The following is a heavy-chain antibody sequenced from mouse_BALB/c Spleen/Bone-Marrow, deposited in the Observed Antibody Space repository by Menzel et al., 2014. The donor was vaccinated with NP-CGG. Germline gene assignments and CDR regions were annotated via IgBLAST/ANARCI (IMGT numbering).Heavy chain of an antibody. CDR2: IWAGEST. J-gene: IGHJ2*01. V-gene: IGHV2-9*02. D-gene: IGHD1-1*01. CDR1: GFSLTSYG. CDR3: ARDNYGSRVFDY. Sequence: VKVVESGPGLVSPSQSLSITCTVSGFSLTSYGVHWVRQPPGKGLEWLGVIWAGESTNYNSALMSRLSISKDNSKSQVFLKMNSLQTDDTAMYYCARDNYGSRVFDYWGQGTTLTVSS.